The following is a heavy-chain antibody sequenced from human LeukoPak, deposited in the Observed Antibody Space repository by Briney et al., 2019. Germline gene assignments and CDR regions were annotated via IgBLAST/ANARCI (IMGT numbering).Heavy chain of an antibody. V-gene: IGHV1-24*01. Sequence: GASVKVSCKVSGYTLTELSMHWVRQAPGKGLEWMGGFDPEDGETIYAQKFQGRVTMTEDTSTDTAYMELSSLRSEDTAVYYCATEDTMGRRYSSSWYPVPWFDPWGQGTLVTVSS. CDR3: ATEDTMGRRYSSSWYPVPWFDP. CDR1: GYTLTELS. CDR2: FDPEDGET. J-gene: IGHJ5*02. D-gene: IGHD6-13*01.